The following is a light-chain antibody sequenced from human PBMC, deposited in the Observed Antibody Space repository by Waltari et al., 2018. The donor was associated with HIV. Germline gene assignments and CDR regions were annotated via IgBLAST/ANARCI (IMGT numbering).Light chain of an antibody. Sequence: ELVMTQSPATLSVSPGERAPLPCRASQSVSSNLAWYQQKPGQAPRPRIYGASTRATGIPARFSGSGSGTEFTLTISSLQSEDFAVYYCQQYNNWPRTFGQGTKVEIK. J-gene: IGKJ1*01. V-gene: IGKV3-15*01. CDR2: GAS. CDR3: QQYNNWPRT. CDR1: QSVSSN.